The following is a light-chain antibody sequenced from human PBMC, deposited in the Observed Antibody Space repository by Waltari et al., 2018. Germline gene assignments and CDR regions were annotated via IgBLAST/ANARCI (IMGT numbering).Light chain of an antibody. J-gene: IGKJ4*01. V-gene: IGKV3-11*01. Sequence: EIVLTQSPATLSSSPGERATLSCRASQNVSTYLAWYQQKPGQAPRLLMFDASKRATGTPSRFSGSGSVTDFTLTISSLEPEDFAVYYCQQRASWLTFGGGTRVEIK. CDR2: DAS. CDR3: QQRASWLT. CDR1: QNVSTY.